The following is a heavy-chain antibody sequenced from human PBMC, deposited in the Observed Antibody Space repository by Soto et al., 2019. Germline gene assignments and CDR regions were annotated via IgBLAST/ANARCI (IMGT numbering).Heavy chain of an antibody. D-gene: IGHD3-10*01. V-gene: IGHV4-34*01. CDR3: AREGPMVRGGRWVHYYMDV. Sequence: SETLSLTCAVYGGSFSGYYWSWIRQPPGKGLEWIGEINHSGSTNYNPSLKSRVTISVDTSKNQFSLKLSSVTAADTAVYYCAREGPMVRGGRWVHYYMDVWGKGTTVTVSS. CDR2: INHSGST. J-gene: IGHJ6*03. CDR1: GGSFSGYY.